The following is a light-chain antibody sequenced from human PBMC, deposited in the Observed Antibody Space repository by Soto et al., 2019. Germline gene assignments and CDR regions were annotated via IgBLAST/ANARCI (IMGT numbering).Light chain of an antibody. CDR3: HQYFSSPLT. Sequence: AFRMTQSPSSFSASTGDRVTITCRASQCIRSHLAWYQVKPGKAPRLLIYTASYLESGVPSRFSGSVSGTDFALTISSLQSEDFAVYYCHQYFSSPLTFGGGTKVEIK. V-gene: IGKV1-8*01. CDR2: TAS. CDR1: QCIRSH. J-gene: IGKJ4*01.